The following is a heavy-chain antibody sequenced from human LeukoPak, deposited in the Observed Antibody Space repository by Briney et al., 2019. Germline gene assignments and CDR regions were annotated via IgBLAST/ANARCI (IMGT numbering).Heavy chain of an antibody. CDR1: GFTFSSYA. J-gene: IGHJ6*02. CDR3: ARDQAWNRPYYYYGMDV. CDR2: ISYDGSNK. D-gene: IGHD1-1*01. V-gene: IGHV3-30-3*01. Sequence: GRSLRLSCAASGFTFSSYAMHWVRQAPGKGLEWVAVISYDGSNKYYADSVKGRFTISRDNSKNTLYLQMNSLRAEDTAVYYCARDQAWNRPYYYYGMDVWAQGTTVTVSS.